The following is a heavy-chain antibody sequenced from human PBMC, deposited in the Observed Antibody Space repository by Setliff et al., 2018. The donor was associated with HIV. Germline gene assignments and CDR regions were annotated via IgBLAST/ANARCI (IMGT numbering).Heavy chain of an antibody. J-gene: IGHJ5*02. Sequence: SETLSLTCTVSGGSISGSSYYWGWIRQSPERGLEWIGEIYFSGHTNYNPSLKSRVTLSLDNSKNQFSLKLTSVTAADTAVYYCARDIWAYGLMGSWGQGTLVTVSS. D-gene: IGHD4-17*01. CDR1: GGSISGSSYY. CDR2: IYFSGHT. CDR3: ARDIWAYGLMGS. V-gene: IGHV4-39*07.